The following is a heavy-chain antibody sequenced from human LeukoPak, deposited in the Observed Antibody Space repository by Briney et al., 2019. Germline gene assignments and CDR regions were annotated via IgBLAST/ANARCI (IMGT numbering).Heavy chain of an antibody. D-gene: IGHD2-15*01. V-gene: IGHV3-21*01. CDR2: ISSSSSYI. CDR1: GFTFSSYS. Sequence: PGGSLRLSCAASGFTFSSYSMNWVRQAPGKGLEWVSSISSSSSYIYYADSVKGRFTISRDNAKNSLYLQMNSLRAEDTAVYYCTRDSYCSGGSCYSDYWGQGTQVTVSS. J-gene: IGHJ4*02. CDR3: TRDSYCSGGSCYSDY.